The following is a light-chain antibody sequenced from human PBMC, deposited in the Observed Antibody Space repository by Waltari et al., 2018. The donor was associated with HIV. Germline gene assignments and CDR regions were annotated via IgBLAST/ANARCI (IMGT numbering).Light chain of an antibody. V-gene: IGLV2-14*01. CDR3: SAYTSSSTSHV. J-gene: IGLJ1*01. Sequence: QSALTQPASVSGSPGQSITISCTGTSRDVGGYNYVSWYQQHPGKAPKLMIYEVSNRPSGVSNRFSGSKSGNTASLTISGLQAEDEADYYCSAYTSSSTSHVFGTGTKVTVL. CDR1: SRDVGGYNY. CDR2: EVS.